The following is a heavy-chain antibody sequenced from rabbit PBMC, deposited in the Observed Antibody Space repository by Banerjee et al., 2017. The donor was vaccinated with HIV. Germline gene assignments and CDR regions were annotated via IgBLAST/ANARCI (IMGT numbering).Heavy chain of an antibody. CDR3: ARDLAGVIGWNFGL. J-gene: IGHJ4*01. Sequence: QSLEESGGDLVQPGASLTLTCTASGFTISSSYYMCWVRQAPGKGPEWIGCIYAGSGSAYYATWAKGRFTISKTSSTTVTLQMTSLTAADTATYFCARDLAGVIGWNFGLWGQGTLVTVS. D-gene: IGHD4-1*01. CDR1: GFTISSSYY. CDR2: IYAGSGSA. V-gene: IGHV1S40*01.